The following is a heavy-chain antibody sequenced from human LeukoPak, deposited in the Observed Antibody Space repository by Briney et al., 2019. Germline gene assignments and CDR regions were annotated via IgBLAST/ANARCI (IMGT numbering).Heavy chain of an antibody. D-gene: IGHD1-26*01. CDR2: VYSGDRT. Sequence: GGSLRLSCAASGFTVNSNYMSWVRQAPGKGLEWVSVVYSGDRTYYADSVKGRFTISRDDSTNTLYLLMNSPRAEDTAVYYCARGYLIDYWGQGTLVTVSS. V-gene: IGHV3-66*01. CDR1: GFTVNSNY. J-gene: IGHJ4*02. CDR3: ARGYLIDY.